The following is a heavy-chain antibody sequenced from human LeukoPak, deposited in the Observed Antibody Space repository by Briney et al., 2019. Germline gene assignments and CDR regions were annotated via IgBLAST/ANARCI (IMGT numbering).Heavy chain of an antibody. CDR1: GFTFSSYW. CDR2: IKQGESEN. D-gene: IGHD2-8*01. V-gene: IGHV3-7*01. J-gene: IGHJ4*02. CDR3: ERDKIEGLTQLDY. Sequence: GGSLRLSCAASGFTFSSYWMSWVRQAPGKGLEWVANIKQGESENYYVASLKGRFTISTDNAKNSLYLQMNSLRAEDTALYYLERDKIEGLTQLDYWGEGVLVTVSS.